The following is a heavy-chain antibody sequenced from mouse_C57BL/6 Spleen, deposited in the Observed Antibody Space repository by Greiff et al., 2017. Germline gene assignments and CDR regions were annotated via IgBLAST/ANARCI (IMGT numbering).Heavy chain of an antibody. D-gene: IGHD2-3*01. CDR2: INPGCGDT. CDR3: ARLNYDGYPYY. V-gene: IGHV1-54*01. Sequence: QVQLQQSGAELVRPGTSVKVSCKASGYAFTNYLIEWVKQRPGQGLEWIGVINPGCGDTNYNEKFKGKATLTADKSSSTAYMQLSSLTSEDSAVYFCARLNYDGYPYYWGQGTTLTVSS. CDR1: GYAFTNYL. J-gene: IGHJ2*01.